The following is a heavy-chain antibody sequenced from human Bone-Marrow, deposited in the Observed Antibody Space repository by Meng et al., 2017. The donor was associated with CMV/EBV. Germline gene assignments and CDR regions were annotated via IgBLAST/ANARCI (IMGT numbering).Heavy chain of an antibody. CDR1: GGSFSGCY. CDR3: ARDLIAASGKKGFDY. CDR2: INHSGST. V-gene: IGHV4-34*01. J-gene: IGHJ4*02. Sequence: SETLSLTCAVYGGSFSGCYWSWIRQPPGKGLEWIGEINHSGSTNYNPSLKSRVTISVDTSKNQFSLKLSSVTAADTAVYYCARDLIAASGKKGFDYWGQGKLVTVSS. D-gene: IGHD6-13*01.